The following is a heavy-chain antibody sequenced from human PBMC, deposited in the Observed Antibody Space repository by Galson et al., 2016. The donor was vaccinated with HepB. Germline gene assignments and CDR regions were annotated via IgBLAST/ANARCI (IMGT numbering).Heavy chain of an antibody. Sequence: SLRLSCAASGFTFSLNALTWVRQAPGKGLEWVSAISSRGITTFYSDSVKGRFTVSGDNSKNTLFLQMTSLRAEDTAIYYCAKDFGSTGYYQVFESWGQGTLVAVSS. D-gene: IGHD3-22*01. J-gene: IGHJ4*02. CDR1: GFTFSLNA. CDR2: ISSRGITT. CDR3: AKDFGSTGYYQVFES. V-gene: IGHV3-23*01.